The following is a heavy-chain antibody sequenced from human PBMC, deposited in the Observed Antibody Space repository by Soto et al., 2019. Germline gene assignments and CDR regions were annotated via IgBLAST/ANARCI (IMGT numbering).Heavy chain of an antibody. V-gene: IGHV4-31*03. D-gene: IGHD2-2*01. J-gene: IGHJ4*02. CDR2: IYYSGST. CDR3: AREYARGHYFDY. Sequence: SETLSLTCTVSGGSISSGGYYWSWIRQHPGKGPEWIGYIYYSGSTYYNPSLKSRVTISVDTSKNQFSLKLSSVTAADTAVYYCAREYARGHYFDYWGQGTLVTVSS. CDR1: GGSISSGGYY.